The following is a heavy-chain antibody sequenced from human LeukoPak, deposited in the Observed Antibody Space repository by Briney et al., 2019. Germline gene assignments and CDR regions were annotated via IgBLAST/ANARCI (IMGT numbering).Heavy chain of an antibody. CDR1: GGSISSYY. J-gene: IGHJ4*02. V-gene: IGHV4-59*01. CDR3: ARAARGVVPAAIGVFAY. Sequence: SETLSLTCTVSGGSISSYYWSWIRQPPGKGLEWIGYIYYSGSTNYNPSLKSRVTISVDTSKHQFSLKLSSVTAADTAVYYCARAARGVVPAAIGVFAYWGQGTLVTVSS. D-gene: IGHD2-2*02. CDR2: IYYSGST.